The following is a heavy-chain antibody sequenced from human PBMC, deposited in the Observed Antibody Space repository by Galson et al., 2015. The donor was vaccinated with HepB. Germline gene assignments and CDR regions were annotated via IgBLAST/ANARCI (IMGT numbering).Heavy chain of an antibody. CDR2: ISYDGSNR. D-gene: IGHD3-10*01. J-gene: IGHJ4*02. CDR3: ARDRPTTMVRGVIITTPSIIDY. V-gene: IGHV3-30-3*01. CDR1: GFTFSSYA. Sequence: SLRLSCAASGFTFSSYAMHWVRQAPGKGLEWVAVISYDGSNRFYADSVKGRFTISRDNSKNTLYLQMNSLRAEDTAVYYCARDRPTTMVRGVIITTPSIIDYWGQGTLVTVSS.